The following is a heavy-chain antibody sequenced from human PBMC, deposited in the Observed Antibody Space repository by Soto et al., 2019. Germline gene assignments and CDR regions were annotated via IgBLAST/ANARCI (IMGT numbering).Heavy chain of an antibody. V-gene: IGHV1-69*12. CDR1: GGTFSTYA. Sequence: QVQLVQSGAEVKKPESLVKVSCKAPGGTFSTYAISWVRQAPGQGLEWMGGIIPMFGTANYAQRFQDRVTITADESTNTVYMELSSLRSEDTAVYFCASGIQLWLRRINNGYSGWGQGTLVTVSS. CDR2: IIPMFGTA. J-gene: IGHJ4*02. D-gene: IGHD5-18*01. CDR3: ASGIQLWLRRINNGYSG.